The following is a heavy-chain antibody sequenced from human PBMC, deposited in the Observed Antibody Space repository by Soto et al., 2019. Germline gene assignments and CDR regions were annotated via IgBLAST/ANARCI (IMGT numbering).Heavy chain of an antibody. CDR3: ARSERITIFGVVNHIDD. J-gene: IGHJ4*02. CDR1: GFTFSSYA. Sequence: GGSLRLSCAASGFTFSSYAMHWVRQAPGKGLEWVAVISYDGSNKYYADSAKGRFTISRDNSKNTLYLQMNSLRAEDTAVYYCARSERITIFGVVNHIDDWGQGTRVTVAS. CDR2: ISYDGSNK. V-gene: IGHV3-30-3*01. D-gene: IGHD3-3*01.